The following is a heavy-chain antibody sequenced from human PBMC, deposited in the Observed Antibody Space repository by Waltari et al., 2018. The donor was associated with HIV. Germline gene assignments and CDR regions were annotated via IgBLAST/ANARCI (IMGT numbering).Heavy chain of an antibody. Sequence: QVQLQQWGTGLLKPSGTLSLRCAIYGTSFSGYYWSWIRQSPALGLEWIGEVSHSGDTNYNPSFAGRVSLSADISKNQLSLNLTSLTAADTGVYFCARGSQHHDHWGQGTPVTVSS. CDR3: ARGSQHHDH. CDR2: VSHSGDT. CDR1: GTSFSGYY. J-gene: IGHJ5*02. V-gene: IGHV4-34*01.